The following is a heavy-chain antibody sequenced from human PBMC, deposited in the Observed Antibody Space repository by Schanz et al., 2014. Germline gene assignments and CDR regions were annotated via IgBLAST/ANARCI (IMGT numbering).Heavy chain of an antibody. CDR1: GYTLTGFG. V-gene: IGHV1-18*01. CDR3: ARFNSGSHSPPYYYYGMDV. CDR2: ISAYSGNS. J-gene: IGHJ6*02. Sequence: QVQLVQSGAEVKKPGASVKVSCKASGYTLTGFGVSWVRQAPGQGREWMGWISAYSGNSKYAQKLQGRVTMITDTSTNTAYMELRSLTSDDTAVYYCARFNSGSHSPPYYYYGMDVWGQGTTVTVSS. D-gene: IGHD1-26*01.